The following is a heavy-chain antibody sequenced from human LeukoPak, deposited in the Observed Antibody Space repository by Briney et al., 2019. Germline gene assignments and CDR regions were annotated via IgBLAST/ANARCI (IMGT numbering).Heavy chain of an antibody. Sequence: GGSLRLSCAVSGFTFSDYAMHWVRQAPGKGLEWVALLQYDGNNKYYVDSVKGRFTISRDISKNTLYLQMNSLRPDDTAVYYCAKDSRHYSMDVWGQGTTVTVS. J-gene: IGHJ6*02. CDR2: LQYDGNNK. CDR1: GFTFSDYA. CDR3: AKDSRHYSMDV. D-gene: IGHD2/OR15-2a*01. V-gene: IGHV3-30*02.